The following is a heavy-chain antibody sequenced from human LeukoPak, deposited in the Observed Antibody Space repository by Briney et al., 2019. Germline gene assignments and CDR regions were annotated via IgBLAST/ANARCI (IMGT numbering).Heavy chain of an antibody. CDR2: ISGSGGST. Sequence: PGGSLRPSCAASGFTFSSYAMSWVRQAPGKGLEWVSAISGSGGSTYYADSVKGRFTISRDNSKNTLYLQMNSLRAEDTAVYYCAKDSYDACSGYYHWIPFFDYWGQGTLVTVSS. D-gene: IGHD3-22*01. V-gene: IGHV3-23*01. CDR1: GFTFSSYA. J-gene: IGHJ4*02. CDR3: AKDSYDACSGYYHWIPFFDY.